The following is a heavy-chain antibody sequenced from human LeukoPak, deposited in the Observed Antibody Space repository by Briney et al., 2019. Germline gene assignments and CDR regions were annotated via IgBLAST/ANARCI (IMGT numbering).Heavy chain of an antibody. V-gene: IGHV3-48*03. CDR2: ISTSGSTI. CDR1: GFAFSSYE. D-gene: IGHD6-19*01. J-gene: IGHJ4*02. CDR3: ARERAVAGLFDY. Sequence: GGSLRLSCAASGFAFSSYEMNWVRQAPGKGLEWVSYISTSGSTIYYADSVKGRFTISRDNAKNSLYLQMNSLRAEDTAVYYCARERAVAGLFDYWGQGTLVTVSS.